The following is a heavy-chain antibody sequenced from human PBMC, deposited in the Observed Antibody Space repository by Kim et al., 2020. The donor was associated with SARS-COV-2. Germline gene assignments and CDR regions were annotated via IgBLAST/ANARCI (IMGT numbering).Heavy chain of an antibody. CDR2: IIPIFGTA. CDR1: GGTFSSYA. J-gene: IGHJ5*02. Sequence: SVKVSCKASGGTFSSYAISWVRQAPGQGLEWMGGIIPIFGTANYAQKFQGRVTITADESMSTAYMELSSLRSEDTAVYYCARGIAAAGTGRFDPWGQGTLVTVSS. D-gene: IGHD6-13*01. CDR3: ARGIAAAGTGRFDP. V-gene: IGHV1-69*13.